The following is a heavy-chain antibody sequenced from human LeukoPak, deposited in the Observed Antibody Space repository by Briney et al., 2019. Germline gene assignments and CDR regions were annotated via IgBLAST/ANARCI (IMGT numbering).Heavy chain of an antibody. V-gene: IGHV5-10-1*01. CDR2: IDVSDSYT. J-gene: IGHJ5*02. Sequence: GESLKISCKGSGYSFTSYWISWVREMPGKGLEWMGRIDVSDSYTNYSPSFQGQATISADKSISTAYLQWSSLKASDTAMYYCARHGCSSASCYLGRFDPWGQGTLVTVSS. CDR1: GYSFTSYW. D-gene: IGHD2-2*01. CDR3: ARHGCSSASCYLGRFDP.